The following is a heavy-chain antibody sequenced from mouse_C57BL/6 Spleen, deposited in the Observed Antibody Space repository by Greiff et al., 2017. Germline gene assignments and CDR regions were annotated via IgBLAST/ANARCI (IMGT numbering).Heavy chain of an antibody. J-gene: IGHJ2*01. V-gene: IGHV7-3*01. Sequence: EVKLMESGGGLVQPGGSLSLSCAASGFTFTDYYMSWVRQPPGQALEWLGFIRNKANGYTTEYSASVKGRFTISRDNSQSILYLQMNALRAEDSATYYCARYDLYGSSYYDYWGQGTTLTVSS. D-gene: IGHD1-1*01. CDR2: IRNKANGYTT. CDR3: ARYDLYGSSYYDY. CDR1: GFTFTDYY.